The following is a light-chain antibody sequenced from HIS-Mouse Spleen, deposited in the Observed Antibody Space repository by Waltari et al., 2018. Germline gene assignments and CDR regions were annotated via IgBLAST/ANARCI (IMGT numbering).Light chain of an antibody. J-gene: IGKJ5*01. CDR1: QSLLHSNGYNY. CDR2: LGS. V-gene: IGKV2-28*01. Sequence: DIVMTQSPLSLPVTPGERASISCRSSQSLLHSNGYNYLDWYLQKPGQSPQLLIYLGSSRASGVPGRFSGSGSGTDCTLKISRGEAEDVGVYYCMQALQTPITFGQGTRLEIK. CDR3: MQALQTPIT.